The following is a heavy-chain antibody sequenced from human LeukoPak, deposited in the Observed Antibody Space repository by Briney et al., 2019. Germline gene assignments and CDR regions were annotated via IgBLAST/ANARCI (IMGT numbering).Heavy chain of an antibody. CDR1: GGSISSGGYY. V-gene: IGHV4-31*03. Sequence: SETLSLTCTVSGGSISSGGYYWSWIRQQPGKGLEWIGYIYYSGSTYYNPSLKSRVTISVDTSKNQFSLKLSSVTAADTAVYYCARDWKIGGFDYWGQGTLVTVSS. CDR2: IYYSGST. J-gene: IGHJ4*02. D-gene: IGHD2-15*01. CDR3: ARDWKIGGFDY.